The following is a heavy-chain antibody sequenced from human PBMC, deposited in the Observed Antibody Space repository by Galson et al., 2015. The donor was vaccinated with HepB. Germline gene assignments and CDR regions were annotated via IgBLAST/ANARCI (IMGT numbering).Heavy chain of an antibody. CDR3: AKDQGQWLAEWYFDL. CDR1: GFTFRIYG. J-gene: IGHJ6*02. D-gene: IGHD6-19*01. CDR2: ISYDGSNQ. Sequence: SLRLSCAASGFTFRIYGMRWVRQAPGKGLEWVAVISYDGSNQYYADSVKGRFTISRDNSKNTLYLQMNSLRAEDTAVYYCAKDQGQWLAEWYFDLWGQGTTVTVSS. V-gene: IGHV3-30*18.